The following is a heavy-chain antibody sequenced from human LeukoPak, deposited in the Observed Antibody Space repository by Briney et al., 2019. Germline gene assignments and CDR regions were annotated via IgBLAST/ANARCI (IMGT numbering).Heavy chain of an antibody. CDR3: TSLPQGADIAAAGTSYYYYYMDV. J-gene: IGHJ6*03. D-gene: IGHD6-13*01. Sequence: GGSLRLSCAASGFTFSGSAMHWVRQASGKGLEWVGRIRSKANSYATAYAASVKGRFTISRDDSKNTAYLQMNSLKTEDTAVYYCTSLPQGADIAAAGTSYYYYYMDVWGKGTTVTVSS. V-gene: IGHV3-73*01. CDR1: GFTFSGSA. CDR2: IRSKANSYAT.